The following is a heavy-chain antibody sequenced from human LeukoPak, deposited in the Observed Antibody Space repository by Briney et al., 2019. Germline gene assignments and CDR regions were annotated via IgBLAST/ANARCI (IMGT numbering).Heavy chain of an antibody. CDR3: ARDTGLIAAAGIFDP. V-gene: IGHV1-2*02. CDR1: GYTFTGYY. Sequence: GASVKVSCKASGYTFTGYYMHWVRQAPGQGLEWMGWINPNSGGTNYAQKFQGRVTMTRDTSISTAYMELSRLRSDDTAVYYCARDTGLIAAAGIFDPWGQGTLVTVSS. D-gene: IGHD6-13*01. J-gene: IGHJ5*02. CDR2: INPNSGGT.